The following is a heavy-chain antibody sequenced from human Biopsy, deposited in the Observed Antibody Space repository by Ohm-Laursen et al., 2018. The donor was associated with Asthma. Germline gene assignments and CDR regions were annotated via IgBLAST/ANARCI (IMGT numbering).Heavy chain of an antibody. CDR3: ARVFESSEWGPFYHFGLDV. CDR1: GFSFSDYY. CDR2: ISSSGSTT. Sequence: GSLRLSCAATGFSFSDYYMTWMRQAPGKGLEWVSSISSSGSTTYPAESVKGRITISRDNAQKSLFLQMGSLRAEDTAIYYCARVFESSEWGPFYHFGLDVWGQGTTVAVSS. D-gene: IGHD6-25*01. J-gene: IGHJ6*02. V-gene: IGHV3-11*01.